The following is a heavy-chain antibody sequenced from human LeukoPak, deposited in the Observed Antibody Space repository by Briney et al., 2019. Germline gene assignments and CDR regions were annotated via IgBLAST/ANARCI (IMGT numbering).Heavy chain of an antibody. Sequence: ASVKVSCKASGYTFTSYAMHWVRQAPGQRLEWMGWINAGNGNTKYSQKFQGRVTITRDTSASTAYMELSSLRSEDTAVYYCAREEIAYCGGDCSNWFDPWGQGTLVTVSS. CDR3: AREEIAYCGGDCSNWFDP. D-gene: IGHD2-21*02. CDR1: GYTFTSYA. J-gene: IGHJ5*02. CDR2: INAGNGNT. V-gene: IGHV1-3*01.